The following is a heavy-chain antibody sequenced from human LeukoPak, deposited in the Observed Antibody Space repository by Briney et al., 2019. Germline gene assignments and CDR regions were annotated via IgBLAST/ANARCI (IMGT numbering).Heavy chain of an antibody. J-gene: IGHJ4*02. CDR2: FYYSGST. V-gene: IGHV4-39*01. Sequence: SETLSLTCTVSGGSISSSSYYWGWIRQPPGKGLEWIGSFYYSGSTYYNPSLKSRVTIFVDTSKNQFSLKLTSVTAADTAVYYCARGLGATTALASDYWGQGTLVTVSS. CDR3: ARGLGATTALASDY. D-gene: IGHD1-26*01. CDR1: GGSISSSSYY.